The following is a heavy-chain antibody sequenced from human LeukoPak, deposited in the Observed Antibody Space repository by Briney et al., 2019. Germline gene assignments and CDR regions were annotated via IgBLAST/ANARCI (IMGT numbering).Heavy chain of an antibody. CDR3: ARRFLRTTYGDPAGDY. D-gene: IGHD4-17*01. Sequence: ASVKVSCKASGYTFTSYDINWVRQATGQGLEWMGWMNPNSGNTGYAQKFQGRVTMTRNTSISTAYMELSSLRSEDTAVYYCARRFLRTTYGDPAGDYWGLGTLVTVSS. CDR2: MNPNSGNT. CDR1: GYTFTSYD. V-gene: IGHV1-8*01. J-gene: IGHJ4*02.